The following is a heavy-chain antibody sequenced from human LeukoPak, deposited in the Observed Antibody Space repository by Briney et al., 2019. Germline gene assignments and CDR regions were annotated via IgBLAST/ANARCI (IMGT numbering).Heavy chain of an antibody. CDR3: GSSVPAPY. Sequence: AGGSLRLSCAASGFTFSNYWMHWVRQAPGKRLVRVSRINSDGSRTNYADSVKGRFTISRDNAKNTLYLQMNSLRAEDTAVYYCGSSVPAPYWGQGTLVTVSS. J-gene: IGHJ4*02. V-gene: IGHV3-74*01. CDR1: GFTFSNYW. D-gene: IGHD2-21*02. CDR2: INSDGSRT.